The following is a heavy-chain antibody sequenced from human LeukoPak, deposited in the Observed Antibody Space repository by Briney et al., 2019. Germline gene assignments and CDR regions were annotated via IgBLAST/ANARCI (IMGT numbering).Heavy chain of an antibody. J-gene: IGHJ4*02. Sequence: GASVKVSCKFSAYAFTGFYLHWVRQAPGQGLEWMGWINPDSGGTNYAQKLHGRVTMTSDTSVSTAYMELSRLKSDDTAVYYCAGIPQKTSMVTRRADYWGQGTLVIVSS. CDR2: INPDSGGT. V-gene: IGHV1-2*02. D-gene: IGHD5-18*01. CDR1: AYAFTGFY. CDR3: AGIPQKTSMVTRRADY.